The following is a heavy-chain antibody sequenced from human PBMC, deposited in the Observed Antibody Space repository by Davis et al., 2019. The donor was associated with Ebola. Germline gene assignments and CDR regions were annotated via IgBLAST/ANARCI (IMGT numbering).Heavy chain of an antibody. V-gene: IGHV4-4*07. J-gene: IGHJ5*02. CDR2: IYTSGST. CDR1: GGSISSYY. CDR3: ARDLYCSSTSCFNNWFDP. Sequence: SETLSLTCTVSGGSISSYYWSWIRQPAGKGLEWIGRIYTSGSTNYNPSLKSRVTMSVDTSKNQFSLKLSSVTAADTAVYYCARDLYCSSTSCFNNWFDPWGQGTLVTVSS. D-gene: IGHD2-2*01.